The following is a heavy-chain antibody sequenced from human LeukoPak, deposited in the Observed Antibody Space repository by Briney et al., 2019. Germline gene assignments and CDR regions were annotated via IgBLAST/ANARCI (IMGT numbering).Heavy chain of an antibody. Sequence: GGSLRLSCAASGFTFSNAWMSWVRQAPGKGLEWVGRIKRKGDDGAIDYAAPVKGRLTISRDDSKNTLYLQMNSLKSEDTAVYYCTAGTGRSDFDYWGQGTLVTVSS. CDR1: GFTFSNAW. J-gene: IGHJ4*02. CDR2: IKRKGDDGAI. D-gene: IGHD3/OR15-3a*01. CDR3: TAGTGRSDFDY. V-gene: IGHV3-15*01.